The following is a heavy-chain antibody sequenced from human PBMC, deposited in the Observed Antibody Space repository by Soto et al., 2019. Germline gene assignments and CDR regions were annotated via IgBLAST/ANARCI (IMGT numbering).Heavy chain of an antibody. J-gene: IGHJ4*02. Sequence: LTLSCASSGFTFSRCASRWIRQAPGQGLERAAGISHDGSNKYYADSVKGRFTISRDNSKNTLYLQMNSLRAEDTAVYYCAKGEGYYDSSPHNDYWGQGTLVTVSS. V-gene: IGHV3-30*18. CDR1: GFTFSRCA. D-gene: IGHD3-22*01. CDR2: ISHDGSNK. CDR3: AKGEGYYDSSPHNDY.